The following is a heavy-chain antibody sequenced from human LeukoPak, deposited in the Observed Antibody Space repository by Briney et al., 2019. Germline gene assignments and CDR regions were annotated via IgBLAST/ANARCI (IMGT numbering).Heavy chain of an antibody. CDR1: GGSFSGYY. J-gene: IGHJ4*02. D-gene: IGHD3-10*01. CDR3: ARDTGGAPDY. V-gene: IGHV4-34*01. CDR2: INHSGST. Sequence: PSETLSLTCAVHGGSFSGYYWSWIRQPPGKGLEWIGEINHSGSTNYNPSLKSRVTISVDTSKNQFSLKLSSVTAADTAVYYCARDTGGAPDYWGQGTLVTVSS.